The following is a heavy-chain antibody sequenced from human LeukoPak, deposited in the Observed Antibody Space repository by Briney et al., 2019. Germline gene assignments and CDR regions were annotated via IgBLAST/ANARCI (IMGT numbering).Heavy chain of an antibody. D-gene: IGHD4-17*01. CDR2: IYYSGSA. CDR3: ARHGPPRHGDGAFDI. J-gene: IGHJ3*02. V-gene: IGHV4-59*08. CDR1: GGSISSYY. Sequence: SETLSLTCTVSGGSISSYYWSWIRQPPGKGLEWIGYIYYSGSANYNPSLKSRVTISVDTSKNQFSLKLSSVTAADTAVYYCARHGPPRHGDGAFDIWGQGTMVTVSS.